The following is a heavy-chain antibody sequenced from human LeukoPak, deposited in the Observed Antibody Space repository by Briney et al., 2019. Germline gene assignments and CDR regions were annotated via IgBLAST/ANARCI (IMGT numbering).Heavy chain of an antibody. J-gene: IGHJ6*03. Sequence: ASVKVSCKASGYTFTSYDINWVRQATGQGLEWMGWMNPNSGNTGYAQKFQGRVTMTRNTSISTAYIELSSLRSEDTAVYYCARFVGAARPEYMDVWGKGTTVTVSS. CDR1: GYTFTSYD. V-gene: IGHV1-8*01. CDR2: MNPNSGNT. CDR3: ARFVGAARPEYMDV. D-gene: IGHD6-6*01.